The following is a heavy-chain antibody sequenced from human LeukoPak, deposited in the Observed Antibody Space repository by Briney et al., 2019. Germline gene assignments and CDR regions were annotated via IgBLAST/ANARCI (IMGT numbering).Heavy chain of an antibody. CDR1: GGSISSYY. CDR2: IYTSGST. CDR3: ARDREDYGDYAFWFDP. D-gene: IGHD4-17*01. Sequence: PSETLSLTCTVSGGSISSYYWSWIRQPAGKGLEWIGRIYTSGSTNYNPSLKSRVTMSVDTSKNQFSLKLSSVTAADTAVYYCARDREDYGDYAFWFDPWGQGTLVTVSS. V-gene: IGHV4-4*07. J-gene: IGHJ5*02.